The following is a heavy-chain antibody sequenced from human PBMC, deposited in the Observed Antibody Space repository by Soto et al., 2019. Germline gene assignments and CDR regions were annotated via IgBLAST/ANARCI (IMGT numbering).Heavy chain of an antibody. D-gene: IGHD4-17*01. CDR2: IHMTHNVI. V-gene: IGHV3-48*02. J-gene: IGHJ4*02. CDR3: VSDPDGDLDFEY. CDR1: GFNFPTYA. Sequence: EVQLVESGGALVQPGGSLRLSCAASGFNFPTYAMNWVRQAPGKGLEWLSFIHMTHNVIFYADSVRGRFTISRDNAKDSLYLQMNSLRDEDTAVYYCVSDPDGDLDFEYWGQGTLVTVSS.